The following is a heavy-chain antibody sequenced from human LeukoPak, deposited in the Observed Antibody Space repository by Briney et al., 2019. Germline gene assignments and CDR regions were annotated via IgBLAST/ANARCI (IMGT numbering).Heavy chain of an antibody. CDR3: ARDVLGHPGQTGDY. CDR2: INTNTGNP. J-gene: IGHJ4*02. V-gene: IGHV7-4-1*02. D-gene: IGHD1-14*01. Sequence: ASVKVSCKASGYTFTSYAMNWVRQAPGQGLGWMGWINTNTGNPTYAQGLTGRFVFSLDTSVSTAYLQISSLKAEDTAVYYCARDVLGHPGQTGDYWGQGTLVTVSS. CDR1: GYTFTSYA.